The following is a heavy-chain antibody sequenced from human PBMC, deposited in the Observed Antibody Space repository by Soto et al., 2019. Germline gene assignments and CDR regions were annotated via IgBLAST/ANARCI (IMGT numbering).Heavy chain of an antibody. Sequence: QVQLQESGPGLVKPSQTLSLTCTVSGGSISSGGYYWSWIRQHPGKGLEWIGYIYSSGSTYYNPALTWRLTISVDTSRNQFSLQLCSGTAADKAVYYCASYDSSGYRSARAFDIWGQGTMFTVSS. CDR1: GGSISSGGYY. V-gene: IGHV4-31*03. J-gene: IGHJ3*02. CDR3: ASYDSSGYRSARAFDI. D-gene: IGHD3-22*01. CDR2: IYSSGST.